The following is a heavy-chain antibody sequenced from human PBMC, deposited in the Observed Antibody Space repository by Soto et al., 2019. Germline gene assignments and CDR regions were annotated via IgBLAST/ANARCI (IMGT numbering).Heavy chain of an antibody. J-gene: IGHJ4*02. D-gene: IGHD3-3*01. Sequence: HPGGSLRLSCAASGFTFSSYAMSWVRQAPGKGLDWVSGISGSGGGTYYADSVKGRFTISRDNSKKTLYVQMNSLRAEETAVYYCAKMSDFWSGSPTYHSDYWGPG. V-gene: IGHV3-23*01. CDR1: GFTFSSYA. CDR3: AKMSDFWSGSPTYHSDY. CDR2: ISGSGGGT.